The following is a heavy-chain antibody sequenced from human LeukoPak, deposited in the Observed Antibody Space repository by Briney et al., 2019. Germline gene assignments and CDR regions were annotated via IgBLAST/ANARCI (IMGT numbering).Heavy chain of an antibody. D-gene: IGHD3-10*01. CDR3: AKGYGSASFPDYYYYGMDV. V-gene: IGHV3-23*01. CDR1: GFTFSSYA. Sequence: PGGSLRLSCAASGFTFSSYAMSWVRQAPGKGLEWVSAISGSGGSTYYADSVKGRFTISRDNSKNTLYLQMNSLRAEDTAVYYCAKGYGSASFPDYYYYGMDVWGQGTTVTVSS. CDR2: ISGSGGST. J-gene: IGHJ6*02.